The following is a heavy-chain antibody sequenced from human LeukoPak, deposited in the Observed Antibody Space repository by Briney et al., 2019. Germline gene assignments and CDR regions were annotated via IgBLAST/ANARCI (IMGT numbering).Heavy chain of an antibody. Sequence: SETLSLTCAVDGGSFSGYYWSWIRQPPGKGLEWIGEINHSGSTNYNPSLKSRVTISVDTSKNQFSLKLSSVTAADTAVYYCARGIPVEVDTATDNWFDPWGQGTLVTVSS. CDR2: INHSGST. CDR3: ARGIPVEVDTATDNWFDP. CDR1: GGSFSGYY. V-gene: IGHV4-34*01. D-gene: IGHD5-18*01. J-gene: IGHJ5*02.